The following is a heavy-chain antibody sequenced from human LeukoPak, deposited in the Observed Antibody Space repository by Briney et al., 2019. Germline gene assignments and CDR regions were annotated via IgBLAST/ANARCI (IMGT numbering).Heavy chain of an antibody. CDR3: ASDSFYDSGGYFYY. D-gene: IGHD3-22*01. Sequence: SETLSLTCTVSGGSISSSTYSWGWIRQPPGKGLEWIGNIYYSGTTYYNASLKSRVTLSIDTSKNQFSLKLSSVTAADTAMYYCASDSFYDSGGYFYYWGQGTLVTVSS. CDR2: IYYSGTT. V-gene: IGHV4-39*07. J-gene: IGHJ4*02. CDR1: GGSISSSTYS.